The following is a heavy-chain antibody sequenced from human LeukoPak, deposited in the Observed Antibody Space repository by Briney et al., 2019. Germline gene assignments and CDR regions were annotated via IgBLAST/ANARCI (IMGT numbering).Heavy chain of an antibody. V-gene: IGHV4-59*01. CDR2: IYYSGST. Sequence: SETLSLTCTVSGGSTSSYWSWIRPPPGQGREWIGYIYYSGSTSYNPSLKSRVTISLDMSKNLFSLKLTSGTPADTAVYYCARDQGYGSSSVWGQGKMVTVSS. CDR3: ARDQGYGSSSV. CDR1: GGSTSSY. D-gene: IGHD6-6*01. J-gene: IGHJ3*01.